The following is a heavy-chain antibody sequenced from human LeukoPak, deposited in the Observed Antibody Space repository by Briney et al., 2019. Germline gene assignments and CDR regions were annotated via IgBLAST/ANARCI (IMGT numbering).Heavy chain of an antibody. V-gene: IGHV4-39*01. D-gene: IGHD1-1*01. CDR3: ERLPLTNYFDQ. Sequence: LETLSLTCTVSGGSISGSDYYCGWVRQAPGKGLEWIGSINHGGSTYHNLSLKSRVTISVDTSKNQFSLRLSSVTAADTAVYYCERLPLTNYFDQWGQGTLVTVSS. CDR1: GGSISGSDYY. J-gene: IGHJ4*02. CDR2: INHGGST.